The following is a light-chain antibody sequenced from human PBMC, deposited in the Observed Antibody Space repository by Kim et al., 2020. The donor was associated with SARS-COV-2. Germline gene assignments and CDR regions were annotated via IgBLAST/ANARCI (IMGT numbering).Light chain of an antibody. CDR1: QDIANS. CDR2: AAS. CDR3: QKYNSAPWT. V-gene: IGKV1-27*01. J-gene: IGKJ1*01. Sequence: ASVGDRVTITCRASQDIANSLVWYQQKPAKVPQVLIYAASTLQSGVPSRFSGSGSGTEFTLTIGSLQTEDVATYYCQKYNSAPWTFGPGTKVDIK.